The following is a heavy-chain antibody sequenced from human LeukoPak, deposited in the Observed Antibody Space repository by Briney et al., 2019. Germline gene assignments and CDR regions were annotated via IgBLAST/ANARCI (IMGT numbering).Heavy chain of an antibody. CDR1: GFTFSSHA. D-gene: IGHD5-18*01. CDR3: AKEHIYETTPYFDY. V-gene: IGHV3-23*02. Sequence: GGSLRLSCAASGFTFSSHAMGWVRQAPGKGLEWISAISAGGDRTYYIDTVKGRFTISRDNSKSTLYLHLNSLRVDDTAVYFCAKEHIYETTPYFDYWGQGTLVTVSS. J-gene: IGHJ4*02. CDR2: ISAGGDRT.